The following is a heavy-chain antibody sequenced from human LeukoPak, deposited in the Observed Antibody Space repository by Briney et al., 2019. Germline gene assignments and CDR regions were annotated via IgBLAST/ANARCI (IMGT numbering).Heavy chain of an antibody. J-gene: IGHJ3*02. Sequence: GGSLRLSCAASGFTFSSYSMNWVRQAPGKGLEWVSSISSSSSYIYYADSVKGRFTISRDNAKSSLYLQMNSLRAEDTAVYYCARDSYYDILTGYTRDAFDIWGQGTMVTVSS. CDR3: ARDSYYDILTGYTRDAFDI. CDR1: GFTFSSYS. CDR2: ISSSSSYI. D-gene: IGHD3-9*01. V-gene: IGHV3-21*01.